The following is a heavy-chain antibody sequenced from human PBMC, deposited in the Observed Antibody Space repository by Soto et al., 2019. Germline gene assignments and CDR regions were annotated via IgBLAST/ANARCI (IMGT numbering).Heavy chain of an antibody. V-gene: IGHV1-58*01. CDR2: IVVGSGNT. D-gene: IGHD3-3*01. CDR3: AAVLRITILGAPFAWFDP. J-gene: IGHJ5*02. CDR1: GFTFTSSA. Sequence: SVKVSCKASGFTFTSSAVQWVRQARGQRLEWIGWIVVGSGNTNYAQKFQERVTITRDMSTSTAYMELSSLRSEDTAVYYCAAVLRITILGAPFAWFDPWGQGTLVTVSS.